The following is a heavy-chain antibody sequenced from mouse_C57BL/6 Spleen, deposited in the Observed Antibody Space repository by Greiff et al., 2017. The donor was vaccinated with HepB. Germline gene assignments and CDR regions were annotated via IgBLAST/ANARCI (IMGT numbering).Heavy chain of an antibody. Sequence: EVHLVESGGGLVQSGRSLRLSCATSGFTFSDFYMEWVRQAPGKGLEWIAASRNKANDYTTEYSASVKGRFIVSRDTSQSILYLQMNALRAEDTAIYYCARDGRMDYWGQVTSVTVSS. J-gene: IGHJ4*01. V-gene: IGHV7-1*01. CDR1: GFTFSDFY. CDR2: SRNKANDYTT. CDR3: ARDGRMDY.